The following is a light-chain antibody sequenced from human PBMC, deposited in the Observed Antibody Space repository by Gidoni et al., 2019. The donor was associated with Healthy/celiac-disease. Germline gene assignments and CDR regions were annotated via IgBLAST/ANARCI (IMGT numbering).Light chain of an antibody. Sequence: IQMTHSPSSLSASVGDRVTITCRASQSTSSYLNWYQQKPGKAPKLLIYAASSLQSGVPSRFSGSGSGTDFTLTISSLQHEDFATYYCQQSYSTPYTFGQXTKLEIK. J-gene: IGKJ2*01. V-gene: IGKV1-39*01. CDR2: AAS. CDR1: QSTSSY. CDR3: QQSYSTPYT.